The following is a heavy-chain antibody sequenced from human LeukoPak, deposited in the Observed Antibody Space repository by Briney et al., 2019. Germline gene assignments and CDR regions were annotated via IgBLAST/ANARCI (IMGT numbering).Heavy chain of an antibody. J-gene: IGHJ3*02. V-gene: IGHV1-18*01. Sequence: ASVTVSCKASGYTFTSYGISWVRQAPGQGLEWMGWISAYNGNTIYAQKLQSRVTMTTATSTRTAYMELRSLRSDDTAVYYCARVSPRAFDIWGQGTMVTVSS. CDR3: ARVSPRAFDI. CDR1: GYTFTSYG. CDR2: ISAYNGNT.